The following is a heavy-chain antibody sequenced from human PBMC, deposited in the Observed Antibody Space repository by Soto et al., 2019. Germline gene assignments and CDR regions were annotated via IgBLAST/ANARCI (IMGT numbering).Heavy chain of an antibody. V-gene: IGHV4-34*01. CDR3: AIIAVAGRFDY. D-gene: IGHD6-19*01. CDR1: GLSFSGYY. CDR2: INHSGST. Sequence: SETLSLTCAVYGLSFSGYYWSWIRQPPGKGLEWIGEINHSGSTNYNPSLKSRVTISVDTSKNQFSLKLSSVTAADTAVYYCAIIAVAGRFDYWGQGTLVTVSS. J-gene: IGHJ4*02.